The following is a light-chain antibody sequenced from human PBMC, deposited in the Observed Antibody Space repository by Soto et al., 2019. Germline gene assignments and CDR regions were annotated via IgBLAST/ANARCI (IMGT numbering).Light chain of an antibody. CDR1: QSINNHF. J-gene: IGKJ3*01. V-gene: IGKV3-20*01. CDR2: GTS. Sequence: EVVLTQSPGALSLSPGERATLSCRASQSINNHFLAWYQQKRGQAPRLLIYGTSNRATGIPDRFSGSGSGTDFTLAISRLEPEDFAVYYCQHYGSPFTFGPGTKVDIK. CDR3: QHYGSPFT.